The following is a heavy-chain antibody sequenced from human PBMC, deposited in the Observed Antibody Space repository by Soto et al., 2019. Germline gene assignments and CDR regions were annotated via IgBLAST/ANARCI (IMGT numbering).Heavy chain of an antibody. V-gene: IGHV4-59*08. D-gene: IGHD6-19*01. CDR3: ARPLYSSGWYKRWFDP. J-gene: IGHJ5*02. Sequence: SETLSLTCTVSGGSISSYSWSWIRHPPGKGLEWIGYIYYSGSTYYNPSLKSRVTISVDTSKNQFSLKLSSVTAADTAVYYCARPLYSSGWYKRWFDPWGRGTLVTVSS. CDR1: GGSISSYS. CDR2: IYYSGST.